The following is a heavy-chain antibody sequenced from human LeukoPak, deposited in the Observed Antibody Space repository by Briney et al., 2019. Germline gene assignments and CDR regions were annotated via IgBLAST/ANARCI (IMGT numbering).Heavy chain of an antibody. Sequence: ETLSLTCTVSGGSISSGGYYWSWVRQAPGKGLEWVSAISGSGGSTYYADSVKGRFTISRDNSKNTLYLQMNSLRAEDTAVYYCANIRDYWGQGTLVTVSS. V-gene: IGHV3-23*01. CDR1: GGSISSGGYY. CDR3: ANIRDY. CDR2: ISGSGGST. J-gene: IGHJ4*02.